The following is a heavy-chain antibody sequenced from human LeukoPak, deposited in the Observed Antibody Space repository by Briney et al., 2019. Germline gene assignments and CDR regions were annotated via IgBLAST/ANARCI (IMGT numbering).Heavy chain of an antibody. D-gene: IGHD3-22*01. J-gene: IGHJ4*02. CDR2: IYYSGST. CDR3: ATQYYYDSSGYYYGETGGMFDY. V-gene: IGHV4-59*08. CDR1: GGSISSYY. Sequence: TSETLSLTCSVSGGSISSYYWSWIRQPPGKGLEWIGYIYYSGSTYYNPSLKSRVTISVDTSKNQFSLKLSSVTAADTAVYYCATQYYYDSSGYYYGETGGMFDYWGQGTLVTVSS.